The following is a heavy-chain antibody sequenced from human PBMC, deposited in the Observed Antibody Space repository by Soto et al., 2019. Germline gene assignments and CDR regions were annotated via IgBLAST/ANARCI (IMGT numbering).Heavy chain of an antibody. V-gene: IGHV1-8*01. J-gene: IGHJ4*02. CDR1: GYTFTSYD. D-gene: IGHD2-15*01. Sequence: QVQLVQSGAEVKKPGASVKVSCKASGYTFTSYDINWVRQATGQGLEWMGWMNPNSGNTGYAQKFQGRVTMTRNNSISTAYMELSSLRSEDTAVYYCARVPRLVAGEDYADYWGQGTLVTVSS. CDR2: MNPNSGNT. CDR3: ARVPRLVAGEDYADY.